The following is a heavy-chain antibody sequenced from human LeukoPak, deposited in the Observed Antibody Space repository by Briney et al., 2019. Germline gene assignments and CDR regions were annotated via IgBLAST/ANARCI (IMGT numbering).Heavy chain of an antibody. J-gene: IGHJ4*02. CDR1: GFTVSTNY. Sequence: GGSLRLSCAASGFTVSTNYMSWVRQAPGKGLEWVSVISGSGGSTYYADSVKGRFTISRDNSKNTLYLQMNSLRAEDTAVYYCAKARLRYFDWLFNYWGQGTLVTVSS. D-gene: IGHD3-9*01. V-gene: IGHV3-23*01. CDR2: ISGSGGST. CDR3: AKARLRYFDWLFNY.